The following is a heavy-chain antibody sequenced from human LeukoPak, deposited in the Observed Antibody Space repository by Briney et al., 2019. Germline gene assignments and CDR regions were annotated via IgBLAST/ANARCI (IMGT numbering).Heavy chain of an antibody. CDR1: GGTFSSYA. D-gene: IGHD5/OR15-5a*01. V-gene: IGHV1-69*05. CDR3: ARGKRRVYSVGFDY. J-gene: IGHJ4*02. Sequence: SVKVSCKASGGTFSSYAISWVRQAPGQGLEWMGRIIPIFGTANYAQKFQGRVTISTDESTSTAYMELSSLRSEDTAVYYCARGKRRVYSVGFDYWGQGTLVTVSS. CDR2: IIPIFGTA.